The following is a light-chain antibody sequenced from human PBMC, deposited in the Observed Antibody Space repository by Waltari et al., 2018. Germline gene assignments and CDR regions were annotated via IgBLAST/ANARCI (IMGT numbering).Light chain of an antibody. Sequence: EIVMTQSPATLSVSPGERATLSCRASQSVSSNLAWYQQKPGQAPSLLIYGASTRATGISARFSGSGSGTEFTLTISSLQSEDFAVYYCQQYNKWPPLTFGGGTKVEIK. CDR1: QSVSSN. V-gene: IGKV3-15*01. CDR3: QQYNKWPPLT. J-gene: IGKJ4*01. CDR2: GAS.